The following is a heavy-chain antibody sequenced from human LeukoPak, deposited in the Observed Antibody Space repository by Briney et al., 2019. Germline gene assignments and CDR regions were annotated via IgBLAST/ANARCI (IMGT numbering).Heavy chain of an antibody. J-gene: IGHJ6*03. D-gene: IGHD3-16*01. CDR3: AKLGGQELHNYYVAV. V-gene: IGHV3-23*01. CDR1: GFTFSGYA. Sequence: GGSLRLSCAASGFTFSGYAMSWVRQAPGKGLEWVSGIIDSGASTYYANFAKGRFTISRDNSNNTLYLQMNSLRAEDTAVYYCAKLGGQELHNYYVAVCGKGTTVAVSS. CDR2: IIDSGAST.